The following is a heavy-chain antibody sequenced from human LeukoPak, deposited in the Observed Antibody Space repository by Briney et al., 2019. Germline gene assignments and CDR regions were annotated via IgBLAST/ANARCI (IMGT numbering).Heavy chain of an antibody. Sequence: QSGGSLRLSCAASGFTFSNYWMHWVRQAPGKGLEWVSVIYSGGSTYYADSVKGRFTISRDNSKNTLYLQMNSLRAEDTAVYYCASLYFDYWGQGTLVTVSS. V-gene: IGHV3-53*01. J-gene: IGHJ4*02. CDR2: IYSGGST. CDR1: GFTFSNYW. CDR3: ASLYFDY.